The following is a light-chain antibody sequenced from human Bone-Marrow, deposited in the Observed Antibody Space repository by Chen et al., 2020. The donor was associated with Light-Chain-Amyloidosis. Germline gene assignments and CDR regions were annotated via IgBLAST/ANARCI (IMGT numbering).Light chain of an antibody. CDR2: KTS. CDR3: QQSNSYPWT. J-gene: IGKJ1*01. Sequence: DIQMSQSPSTLAASVGDRVTITCRASQSMDSWVAWYQQKPGRAPKVLIYKTSNLQIGVPSRFSGSGSGTEFTLTISSLQPDDFATYFCQQSNSYPWTFGQGTQVEIK. V-gene: IGKV1-5*03. CDR1: QSMDSW.